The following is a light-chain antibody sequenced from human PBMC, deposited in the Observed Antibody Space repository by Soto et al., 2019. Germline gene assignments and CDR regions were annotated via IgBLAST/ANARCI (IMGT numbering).Light chain of an antibody. J-gene: IGLJ2*01. Sequence: QSALTQPASVSGSPGQSITISRTGTSSDVGGYNYVSWYQQHPGKAPKLMIYDVSNRPSGVSNRFSGSKSGNTASLTISGLQAEDAADYYCSSYTSSSTYVVFGGGTKLTVL. V-gene: IGLV2-14*01. CDR2: DVS. CDR3: SSYTSSSTYVV. CDR1: SSDVGGYNY.